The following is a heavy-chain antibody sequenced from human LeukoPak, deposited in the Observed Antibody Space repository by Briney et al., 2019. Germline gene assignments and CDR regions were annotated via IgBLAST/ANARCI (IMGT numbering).Heavy chain of an antibody. CDR2: IKQDGSDR. D-gene: IGHD6-19*01. CDR3: VRNLAVAGTCFDS. V-gene: IGHV3-7*03. Sequence: GGSLRLSCAASGFTFRNYWMSWVRQAPGTGLEWVANIKQDGSDRNYVTSVRGRFTISRDNAESSLYLQMNSLRVEDTAVYYCVRNLAVAGTCFDSWGQGTLVTVSS. J-gene: IGHJ4*02. CDR1: GFTFRNYW.